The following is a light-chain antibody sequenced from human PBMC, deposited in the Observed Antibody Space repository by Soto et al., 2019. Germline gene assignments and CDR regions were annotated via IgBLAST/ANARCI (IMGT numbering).Light chain of an antibody. Sequence: QMAQSPSSLSASVGEKIIITCRASRDVGSDVSWYQQKPGQAPKLLIYAASNLYTGVPSRFSGSRSGTEFTLTISSLQPEDFASYYCLQDYGDSWTFGQGTKVDIK. CDR3: LQDYGDSWT. J-gene: IGKJ1*01. CDR1: RDVGSD. CDR2: AAS. V-gene: IGKV1-6*01.